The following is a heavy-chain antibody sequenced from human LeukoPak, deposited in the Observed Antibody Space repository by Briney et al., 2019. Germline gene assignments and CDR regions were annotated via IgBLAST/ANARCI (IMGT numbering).Heavy chain of an antibody. CDR1: GSTFSSYA. Sequence: ASVKVSCTASGSTFSSYAISWVRQAPGQGLEWMGGIIPIFGTANYAQKFQGRVTITADESTSTAYMELSSLRSEDTAVYYCARAVKEDIVVVDYYYYGMDVWGQGTTVTVSS. CDR2: IIPIFGTA. CDR3: ARAVKEDIVVVDYYYYGMDV. V-gene: IGHV1-69*13. D-gene: IGHD2-15*01. J-gene: IGHJ6*02.